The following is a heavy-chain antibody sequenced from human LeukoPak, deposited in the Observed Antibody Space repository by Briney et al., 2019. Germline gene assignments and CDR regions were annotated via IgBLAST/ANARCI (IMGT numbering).Heavy chain of an antibody. D-gene: IGHD3-22*01. Sequence: GGSLRLSCAASGFTSGPYWMAWIRQSPGQGLEFVANINPDGSDINYVDSVKGRFTISRDNAKNSLFLQMISLRAEDTGVYYCVRGGSLDGSRYYPDCWGQGTLVTVSS. CDR3: VRGGSLDGSRYYPDC. CDR1: GFTSGPYW. CDR2: INPDGSDI. V-gene: IGHV3-7*01. J-gene: IGHJ4*02.